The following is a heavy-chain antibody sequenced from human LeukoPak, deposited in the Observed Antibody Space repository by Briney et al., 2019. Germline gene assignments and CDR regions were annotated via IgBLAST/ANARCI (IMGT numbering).Heavy chain of an antibody. CDR2: IYSGGST. V-gene: IGHV3-66*01. D-gene: IGHD6-13*01. Sequence: GGSLRLSCAASGFTVSSNYMSWVRQAPGKGLEWVSVIYSGGSTYYADSVKGRFTISRDNSKNTLYLQMNSLRAEDTAVYYCASTHGAAGLAFDYWGRGTLVTVSS. CDR1: GFTVSSNY. CDR3: ASTHGAAGLAFDY. J-gene: IGHJ4*02.